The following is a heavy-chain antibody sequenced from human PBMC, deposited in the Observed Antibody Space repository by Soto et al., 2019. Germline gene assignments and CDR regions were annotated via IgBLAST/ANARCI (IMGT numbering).Heavy chain of an antibody. CDR2: ISGSGGST. CDR1: GFTFSSYA. D-gene: IGHD3-9*01. V-gene: IGHV3-23*01. Sequence: GGSLRLSCAASGFTFSSYAMSWVRQAPGKGLEWVSAISGSGGSTYYADSVKGRFTISRDNSKNTLYLQMNSLRAEDTAVYYCAKEMDVLRYFDWSKPPLDYWGQGTLVTVSS. CDR3: AKEMDVLRYFDWSKPPLDY. J-gene: IGHJ4*02.